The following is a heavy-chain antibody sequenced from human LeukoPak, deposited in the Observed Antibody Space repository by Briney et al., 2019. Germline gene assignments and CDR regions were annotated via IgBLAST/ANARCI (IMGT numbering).Heavy chain of an antibody. V-gene: IGHV3-23*01. CDR1: GFTFNNYA. CDR3: ARDYADSVGYSFFDY. D-gene: IGHD4-17*01. J-gene: IGHJ4*02. Sequence: GGSLRLSCAASGFTFNNYAMNWVRQAPGKGLEWVSSISGGGETTYYADSAKGCFTISRDNSQNTLYLQMNSLRAEDTAVYYCARDYADSVGYSFFDYWGQGTLVTVSS. CDR2: ISGGGETT.